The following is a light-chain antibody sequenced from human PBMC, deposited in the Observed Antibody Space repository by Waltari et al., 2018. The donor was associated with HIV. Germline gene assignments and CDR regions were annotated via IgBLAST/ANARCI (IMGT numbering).Light chain of an antibody. CDR2: TAS. Sequence: DIQMTQSPSTLSASVGDRVTITCQASEGISSWLDWYQQKPGKAPKLLIYTASSLQTRVPSRFSGSGSGTEFTFTITGLQPDDFATYYCQQYYTYPLTFGHGTKVEIK. CDR3: QQYYTYPLT. CDR1: EGISSW. V-gene: IGKV1-5*03. J-gene: IGKJ1*01.